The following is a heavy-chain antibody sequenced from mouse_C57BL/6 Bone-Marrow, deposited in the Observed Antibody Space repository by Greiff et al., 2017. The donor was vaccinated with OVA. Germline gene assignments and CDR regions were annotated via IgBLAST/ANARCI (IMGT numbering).Heavy chain of an antibody. Sequence: EVQLQQSGPELVKPGASVKIPCKASGYTFTDYNMAWVKQSHGKSLEWIGDINPNNGGTIYNQKFKGKVTLTVDKSSSTDYMERRSLTSEDTAVYNCALITAGGGDHNWGQGTSVTASS. D-gene: IGHD1-2*01. CDR1: GYTFTDYN. CDR2: INPNNGGT. J-gene: IGHJ4*01. V-gene: IGHV1-18*01. CDR3: ALITAGGGDHN.